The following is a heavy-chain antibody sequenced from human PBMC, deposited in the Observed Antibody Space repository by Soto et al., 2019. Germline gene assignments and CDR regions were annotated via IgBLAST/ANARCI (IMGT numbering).Heavy chain of an antibody. Sequence: GASVKVSCKASGYTFTSYDINWVRQATGQGLEWMGWMNPNSGNTGFAQKFKGRVAMTRNTSISTAYMELSSLRSEDTAVYYCARGRSYGFPFDYWGQGTPVTSPQ. CDR1: GYTFTSYD. V-gene: IGHV1-8*01. CDR3: ARGRSYGFPFDY. J-gene: IGHJ4*02. CDR2: MNPNSGNT. D-gene: IGHD5-18*01.